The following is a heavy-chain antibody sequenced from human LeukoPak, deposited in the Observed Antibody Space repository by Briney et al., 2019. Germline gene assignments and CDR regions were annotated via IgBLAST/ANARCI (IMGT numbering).Heavy chain of an antibody. V-gene: IGHV1-18*01. Sequence: ASVKVSCKASGGTFSSYAISWVRQAPGQGLEWMGGISAYNGNTNYAQKLQGRVTMTTDTSTSTAYMELRNLRSDDTAVYYCAREVRGVPYWGQGTLVTVSS. CDR2: ISAYNGNT. J-gene: IGHJ4*02. CDR3: AREVRGVPY. D-gene: IGHD3-10*01. CDR1: GGTFSSYA.